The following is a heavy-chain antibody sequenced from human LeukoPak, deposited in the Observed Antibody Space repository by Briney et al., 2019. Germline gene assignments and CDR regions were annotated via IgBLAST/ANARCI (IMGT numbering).Heavy chain of an antibody. CDR3: ARGRDTALGT. Sequence: SQTLSLTCAISGDSVSSNSATWNWIRQSPSRGLEWLGRTYYRSKWVNDYAGSVKSRVTINTDTSKNQVSLQLNSVTPEDTAVYYCARGRDTALGTWGQGTLVTVSS. V-gene: IGHV6-1*01. D-gene: IGHD5-18*01. CDR1: GDSVSSNSAT. J-gene: IGHJ4*02. CDR2: TYYRSKWVN.